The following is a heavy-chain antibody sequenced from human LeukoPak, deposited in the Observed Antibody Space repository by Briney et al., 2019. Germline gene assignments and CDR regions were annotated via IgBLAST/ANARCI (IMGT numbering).Heavy chain of an antibody. CDR2: IYYGGST. D-gene: IGHD6-13*01. CDR1: GGSISSTNYY. J-gene: IGHJ4*02. CDR3: ERHSLGYSSSWYPDY. V-gene: IGHV4-39*01. Sequence: KPSETLSLTCSVSGGSISSTNYYWGWIRQPPGKGLEWIASIYYGGSTYYNPSLKSRVTISVDTSKNQFSLKLNSVTAADTAVYSCERHSLGYSSSWYPDYWGQGTLVTVSS.